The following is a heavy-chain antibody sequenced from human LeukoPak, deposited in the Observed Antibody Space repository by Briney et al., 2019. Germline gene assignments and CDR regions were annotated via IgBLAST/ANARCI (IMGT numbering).Heavy chain of an antibody. CDR1: GGSISSGDYY. D-gene: IGHD2-15*01. V-gene: IGHV4-30-4*08. Sequence: PSETLSLTCTVSGGSISSGDYYWSWIRQPPGKGLEGIGYIYYSGSTYYNPSLKSRVTISVDTSKNQFSLKLSSVTAADTAVYYCARDQGYCSGGSCFYYWGQGTLVTVSS. CDR2: IYYSGST. J-gene: IGHJ4*02. CDR3: ARDQGYCSGGSCFYY.